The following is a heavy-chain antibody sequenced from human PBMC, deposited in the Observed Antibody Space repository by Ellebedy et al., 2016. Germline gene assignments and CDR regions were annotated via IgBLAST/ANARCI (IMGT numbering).Heavy chain of an antibody. CDR1: GYSFTSYW. CDR2: IYPGDSDT. D-gene: IGHD1-26*01. Sequence: GESLKISXKGSGYSFTSYWIGWVRQMPGKGLEWMGIIYPGDSDTRYSPSFQGQVTISADKSISTAYLQWSSLKASDTAMYYCARHYAGSGSYCRDWGQGTLVTVSS. J-gene: IGHJ4*02. V-gene: IGHV5-51*01. CDR3: ARHYAGSGSYCRD.